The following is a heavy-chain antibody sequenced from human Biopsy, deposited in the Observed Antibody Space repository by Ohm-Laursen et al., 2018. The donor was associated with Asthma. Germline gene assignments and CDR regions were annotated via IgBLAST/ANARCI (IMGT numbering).Heavy chain of an antibody. CDR2: LIPVLGTP. CDR1: GDSFSNYA. Sequence: GSSVKVSCKASGDSFSNYAISWVRQAPGHGLEWMGGLIPVLGTPDHAQMFEGRVTITADESTSTAYMELSSLSSEDTAVYYCARGYSGSDRIVYYYSGLEVWGQGTTVTVSS. J-gene: IGHJ6*02. V-gene: IGHV1-69*01. CDR3: ARGYSGSDRIVYYYSGLEV. D-gene: IGHD5-12*01.